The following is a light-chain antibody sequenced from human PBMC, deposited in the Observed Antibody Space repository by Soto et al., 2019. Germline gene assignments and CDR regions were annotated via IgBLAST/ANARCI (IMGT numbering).Light chain of an antibody. Sequence: EIVLTQSPGTLSLSPGERATLSFRASQSVSSSYLAWYQQKPGQAPRLLIYGASSRATGIPDRFSGSGSGTEFSLTISSLQSEDFAVYYCQQYKNWPWTFGQGTKVDIK. J-gene: IGKJ1*01. CDR1: QSVSSSY. CDR3: QQYKNWPWT. CDR2: GAS. V-gene: IGKV3-20*01.